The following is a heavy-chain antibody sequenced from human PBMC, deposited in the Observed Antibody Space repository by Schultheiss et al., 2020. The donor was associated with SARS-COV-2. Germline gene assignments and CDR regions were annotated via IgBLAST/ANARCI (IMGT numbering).Heavy chain of an antibody. J-gene: IGHJ4*02. Sequence: SGPTLVKPTQTLTLTCTFSGFSLSTSGVGVGWIRQPPGKALEWLALIDWDDDKYYSTSLKTRLTISKDTSKNQVVLTMTNMDPVDTATYYCAHYGDYPYYFDYWGQGTLVTVSS. CDR3: AHYGDYPYYFDY. D-gene: IGHD4-17*01. CDR2: IDWDDDK. CDR1: GFSLSTSGVG. V-gene: IGHV2-70*12.